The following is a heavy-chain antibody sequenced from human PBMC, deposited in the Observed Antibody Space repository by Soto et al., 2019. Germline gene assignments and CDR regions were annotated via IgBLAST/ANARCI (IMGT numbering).Heavy chain of an antibody. J-gene: IGHJ4*02. V-gene: IGHV3-23*01. CDR1: GFTFSNYA. Sequence: GGSLRLSCAASGFTFSNYAVTWVRQAPGKGLEWVSTISGSGGSTYYADSVKGRFTISRDDSKNTLYLQMNSLRPEDTAVYYCARDKIQGAPDYLDSWGQGTLVTVSS. CDR2: ISGSGGST. CDR3: ARDKIQGAPDYLDS.